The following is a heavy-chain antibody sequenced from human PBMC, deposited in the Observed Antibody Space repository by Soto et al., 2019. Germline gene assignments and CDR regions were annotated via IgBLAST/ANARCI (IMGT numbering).Heavy chain of an antibody. V-gene: IGHV4-31*03. CDR3: ARDGSGYASFDY. Sequence: QVQLQESGPGLVKPSQTLSLTCTVSGGSISSGGYYWSWIRQHPGKGLEWMGYIYYSGSTYYNPSLKSRITISVDTSKNQFSLKLSSVTAADTAVYYCARDGSGYASFDYWGQGTLVTVSS. CDR1: GGSISSGGYY. D-gene: IGHD5-12*01. J-gene: IGHJ4*02. CDR2: IYYSGST.